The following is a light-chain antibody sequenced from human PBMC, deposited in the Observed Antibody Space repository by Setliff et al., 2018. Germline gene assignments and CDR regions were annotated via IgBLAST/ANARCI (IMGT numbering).Light chain of an antibody. CDR2: SNN. V-gene: IGLV1-44*01. J-gene: IGLJ1*01. CDR1: SSNIGTNT. Sequence: QSALAQPPSASGTPGQRVTISCSGGSSNIGTNTVNWYQQLPGTAPKLLMHSNNQRPSGVPDRFSGSKSGTSASLAISGLQSEDEADYYCQSYDSSLSGYVFGTGTKVTVL. CDR3: QSYDSSLSGYV.